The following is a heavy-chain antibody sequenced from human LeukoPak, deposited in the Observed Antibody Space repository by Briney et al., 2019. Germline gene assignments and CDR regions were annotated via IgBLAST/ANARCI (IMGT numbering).Heavy chain of an antibody. D-gene: IGHD3-22*01. Sequence: PSETLSLTCAVSGYSISNGYYWDWIRQPPGKGLEWIGSIYHTGNTYHNPSLKSRVIISVDTSKNQFSLKLSSVTAADTAVYFCARDPLAYYAGSGYAGTHFDYWGEGVLVTAST. V-gene: IGHV4-38-2*02. CDR2: IYHTGNT. CDR1: GYSISNGYY. CDR3: ARDPLAYYAGSGYAGTHFDY. J-gene: IGHJ4*02.